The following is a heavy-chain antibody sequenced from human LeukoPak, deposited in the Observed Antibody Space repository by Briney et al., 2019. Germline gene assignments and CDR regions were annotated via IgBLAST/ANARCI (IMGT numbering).Heavy chain of an antibody. CDR2: ISNNSNT. J-gene: IGHJ4*02. CDR3: ARVVWQTGDSSDWRGVYFDY. CDR1: GGSISNSYNH. D-gene: IGHD3-16*01. Sequence: PSETLSLTCTASGGSISNSYNHWGWIRQPPGKGLEWIGSISNNSNTYNNPSHKSRVALSIDRSKNQCSLKRGSVAAADTAVYCCARVVWQTGDSSDWRGVYFDYWGQGTLVSVVS. V-gene: IGHV4-39*07.